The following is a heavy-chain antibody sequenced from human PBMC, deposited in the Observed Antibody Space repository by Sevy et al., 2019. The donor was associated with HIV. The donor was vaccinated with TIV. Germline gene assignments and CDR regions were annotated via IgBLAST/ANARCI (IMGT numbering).Heavy chain of an antibody. Sequence: ASVKVSCKVSGGSFSNSDVIWVRQAPGQGLEWMGRIIPRFGTANYAQRFQGRVTITAHESTRTVFMELSRLRSEDTALFYCARVGGAREGYDYVGSSFIDHWGQGTLVTVSS. D-gene: IGHD3-16*01. CDR1: GGSFSNSD. V-gene: IGHV1-69*13. J-gene: IGHJ4*02. CDR3: ARVGGAREGYDYVGSSFIDH. CDR2: IIPRFGTA.